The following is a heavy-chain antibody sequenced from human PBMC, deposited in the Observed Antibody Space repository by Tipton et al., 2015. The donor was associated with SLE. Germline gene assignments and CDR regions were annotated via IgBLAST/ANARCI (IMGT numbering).Heavy chain of an antibody. D-gene: IGHD6-13*01. J-gene: IGHJ3*02. CDR2: IYYSGST. CDR3: ARDRGWDSNDPGVAFDI. V-gene: IGHV4-31*03. Sequence: TLSLTCTVSGGSISSGGYYWSWIRQHPGKGLEWIGYIYYSGSTYYNPSLRSRVTISVDTSKNQFSLRLSSVTATDTAVYYCARDRGWDSNDPGVAFDIWGQGTMVTVSS. CDR1: GGSISSGGYY.